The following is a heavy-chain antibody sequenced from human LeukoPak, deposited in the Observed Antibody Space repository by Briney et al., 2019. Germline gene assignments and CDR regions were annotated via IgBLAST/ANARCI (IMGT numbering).Heavy chain of an antibody. CDR1: GFTFSSYA. Sequence: GGSLRLSCAASGFTFSSYAMSWVRQAPGKGLEWVSAISGSGGSTNYADSVKGRFTISRDNSKNTLYLQMNSLRAEDTAVYYCARIVGAIAQNWFDPWGQGTLVTVSS. V-gene: IGHV3-23*01. CDR2: ISGSGGST. J-gene: IGHJ5*02. CDR3: ARIVGAIAQNWFDP. D-gene: IGHD1-26*01.